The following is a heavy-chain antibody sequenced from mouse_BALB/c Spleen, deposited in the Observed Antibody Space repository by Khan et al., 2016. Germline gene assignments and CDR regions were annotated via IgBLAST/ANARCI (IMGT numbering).Heavy chain of an antibody. J-gene: IGHJ3*01. CDR3: ARAGYYGYLAY. V-gene: IGHV4-1*02. Sequence: EVQLQESGGGLVQPGGSLKLSCAASGFDLSRYWMSWVRQAPGKGLEWIGEINPDSSTINYTPYLKDRFIISRDNAKNTLYLQVSKVRSEDTALYYCARAGYYGYLAYWGQGTLVSVSA. CDR1: GFDLSRYW. CDR2: INPDSSTI. D-gene: IGHD1-1*01.